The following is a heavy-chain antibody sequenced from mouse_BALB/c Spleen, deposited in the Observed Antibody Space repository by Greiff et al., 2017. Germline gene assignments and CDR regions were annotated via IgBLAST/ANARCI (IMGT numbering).Heavy chain of an antibody. CDR1: GYTFTSYT. D-gene: IGHD1-1*02. J-gene: IGHJ3*01. Sequence: QVQLQQSAAELARPGASVKMSCKASGYTFTSYTMHWVKQRPGQGLEWIGYINPSSGYTEYNQKFKDKTTLTADKSSSTAYMQLSSLTSEDSAVYYCAIHGGGFAYWGQGTLVTVSA. CDR2: INPSSGYT. CDR3: AIHGGGFAY. V-gene: IGHV1-4*02.